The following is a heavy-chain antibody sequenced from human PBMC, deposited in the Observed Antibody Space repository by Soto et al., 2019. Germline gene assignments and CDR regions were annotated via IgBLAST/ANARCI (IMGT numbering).Heavy chain of an antibody. CDR3: ARGELVHYYYGMDV. CDR2: INAGNGNT. CDR1: GYTFTSYA. J-gene: IGHJ6*02. V-gene: IGHV1-3*01. D-gene: IGHD3-16*01. Sequence: QVQLVQSGAEVKKPGASVKVSCKASGYTFTSYAMHWVRQAPGQRLEWMGWINAGNGNTKYSQKFQGRVTITRDTSAITAYIELSSLRSVDTAVYYCARGELVHYYYGMDVWGQGTTVNVSS.